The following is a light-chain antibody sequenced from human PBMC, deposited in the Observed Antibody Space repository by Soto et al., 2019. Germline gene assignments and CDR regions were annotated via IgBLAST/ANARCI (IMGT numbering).Light chain of an antibody. CDR2: DDT. J-gene: IGLJ1*01. V-gene: IGLV3-21*02. CDR3: QVWDSSSDHPYV. CDR1: NSGRKS. Sequence: SYELTQPPSVSVAPGQTARITCGGNNSGRKSVHWYQQKAGQAPVLVVHDDTDRPSGIPERFSGSNSGNTATLTISRVEAGDEADSYCQVWDSSSDHPYVFGTGTKLTVL.